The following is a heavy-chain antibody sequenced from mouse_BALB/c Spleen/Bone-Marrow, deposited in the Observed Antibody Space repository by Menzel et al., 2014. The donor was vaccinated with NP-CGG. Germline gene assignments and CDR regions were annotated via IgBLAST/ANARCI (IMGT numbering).Heavy chain of an antibody. J-gene: IGHJ3*01. V-gene: IGHV1-20*02. CDR2: INPYNGDI. CDR1: GYSFTGYF. D-gene: IGHD2-4*01. CDR3: ARSGDYDGFAN. Sequence: VQLKESGPELVKPGASVKISCKASGYSFTGYFMNWVMQSHGKSLEWIGRINPYNGDIFYNQKFKGKATLTVDKSSNTAHMELRSLASEDSAVYYCARSGDYDGFANWGQGTLVTVSA.